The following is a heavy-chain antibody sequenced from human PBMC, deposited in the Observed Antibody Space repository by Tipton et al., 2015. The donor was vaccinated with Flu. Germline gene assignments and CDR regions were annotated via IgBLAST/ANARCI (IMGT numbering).Heavy chain of an antibody. D-gene: IGHD1-26*01. J-gene: IGHJ4*02. CDR1: GGSISGHY. CDR2: IYFSGST. Sequence: TLSLTCSVSGGSISGHYWNWIRQPPGKGLEWIGYIYFSGSTEYNPSLRSRVTISLDTPKKHFSLNLSSVIAADTAMYYCARGSYGELLYFDYWGQGTLGIVSS. V-gene: IGHV4-59*11. CDR3: ARGSYGELLYFDY.